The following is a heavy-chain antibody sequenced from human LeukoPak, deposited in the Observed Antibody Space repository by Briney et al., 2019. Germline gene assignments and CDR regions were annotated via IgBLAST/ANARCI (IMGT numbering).Heavy chain of an antibody. D-gene: IGHD1-26*01. CDR3: ARDLQWELLWRFDP. V-gene: IGHV3-30*03. Sequence: GGSLRLSCAASGFTFSSYGMHWVRQAPGKGLEWVAVISYDGSNKYYADSVKGRFTISRDNSKNTLYLQMNSLRAEDTAVYYCARDLQWELLWRFDPWGQGTLVTVSS. CDR2: ISYDGSNK. CDR1: GFTFSSYG. J-gene: IGHJ5*02.